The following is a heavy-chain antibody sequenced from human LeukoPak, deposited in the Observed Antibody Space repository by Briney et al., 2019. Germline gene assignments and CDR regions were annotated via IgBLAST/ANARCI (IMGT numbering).Heavy chain of an antibody. Sequence: GGSLRLSCAASGFTFSNYSMNWVRQAPGKGLEWVSVISGSGSNTHYADSVKGRFTISRDNSKNTLYLQMNSLRAEDTAVYYCAKLGYYYWGQGTLVTVSS. CDR2: ISGSGSNT. CDR3: AKLGYYY. CDR1: GFTFSNYS. J-gene: IGHJ4*02. D-gene: IGHD2-15*01. V-gene: IGHV3-23*01.